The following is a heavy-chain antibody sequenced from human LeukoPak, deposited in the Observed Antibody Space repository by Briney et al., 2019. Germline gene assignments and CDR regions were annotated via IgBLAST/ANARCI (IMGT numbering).Heavy chain of an antibody. V-gene: IGHV3-11*06. J-gene: IGHJ4*02. CDR3: ARDTLYGCSSTSCYVGDY. D-gene: IGHD2-2*01. CDR2: ISSSSSYI. Sequence: NPGGSLRLSCAASGFTFSDYYMSWIRQAPGKGLEWVSSISSSSSYIYYADSVKGRFTISRDNAKNSLYLQMNSLRAEDTAVYYCARDTLYGCSSTSCYVGDYWGQGTLVTVSS. CDR1: GFTFSDYY.